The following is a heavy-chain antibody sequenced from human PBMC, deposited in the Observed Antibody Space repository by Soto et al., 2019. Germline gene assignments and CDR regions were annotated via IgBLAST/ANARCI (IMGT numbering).Heavy chain of an antibody. V-gene: IGHV1-18*01. J-gene: IGHJ6*02. D-gene: IGHD3-16*01. CDR2: ISPYTGNT. Sequence: QVQLVQSGDEVKKPGASVKVSCKASGYIFVNYGIAWVRQAPGQRLEWMGWISPYTGNTHSASKVQGRLTMTTDTSTSTGYMDLGSLTSDDTAVYYCVMVDNYVTPTPQDVWGQGTTVTVSS. CDR1: GYIFVNYG. CDR3: VMVDNYVTPTPQDV.